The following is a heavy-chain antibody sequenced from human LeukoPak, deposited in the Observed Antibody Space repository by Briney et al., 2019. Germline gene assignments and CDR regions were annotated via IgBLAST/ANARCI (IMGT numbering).Heavy chain of an antibody. J-gene: IGHJ6*02. CDR1: GFTFSSYD. Sequence: LSGGSLRLSCAASGFTFSSYDMSCVRQATGKGLEWVTSMCCSGGSTYYAYSVKGWFTLSRDNSKNPLYLQMNSLRAEDTAVYYCAKEYSSSSSLNRIYYYYGMDVWGQGTTVTVSS. V-gene: IGHV3-23*01. CDR2: MCCSGGST. CDR3: AKEYSSSSSLNRIYYYYGMDV. D-gene: IGHD6-6*01.